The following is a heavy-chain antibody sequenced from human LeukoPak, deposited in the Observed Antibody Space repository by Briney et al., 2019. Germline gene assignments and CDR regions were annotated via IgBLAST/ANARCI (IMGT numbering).Heavy chain of an antibody. D-gene: IGHD3-22*01. CDR2: MNPSGST. J-gene: IGHJ6*03. CDR3: ARGRQDVTMIVVVMTAVSYYLDV. CDR1: GGSFSGYY. V-gene: IGHV4-34*01. Sequence: PSETLSLTCAGYGGSFSGYYWTWIRQTPGKGLEWIGEMNPSGSTNYNPSLKSRVTISVDTSKNQFSLKLSSVTAADTAVYYCARGRQDVTMIVVVMTAVSYYLDVWGKGTTVTVS.